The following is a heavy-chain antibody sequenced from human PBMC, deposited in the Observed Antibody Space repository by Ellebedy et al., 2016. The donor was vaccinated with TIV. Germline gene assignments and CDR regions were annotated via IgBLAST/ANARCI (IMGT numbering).Heavy chain of an antibody. J-gene: IGHJ6*03. CDR3: AKGLAENYYYYYMDV. Sequence: GGSLRLXXAASGFTFSSYGMHWVRQAPGKGLEWVAVISYDGSNKNYADSVKGRFTISRDNSKNTLFLEMNSLRVEDTAVYYCAKGLAENYYYYYMDVWGKGTTVTVSS. V-gene: IGHV3-30*19. CDR2: ISYDGSNK. CDR1: GFTFSSYG.